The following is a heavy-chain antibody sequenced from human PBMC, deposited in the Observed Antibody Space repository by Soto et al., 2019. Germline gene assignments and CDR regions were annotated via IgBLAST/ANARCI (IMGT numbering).Heavy chain of an antibody. CDR2: ISRNGGST. J-gene: IGHJ4*02. D-gene: IGHD2-21*02. V-gene: IGHV3-64*01. Sequence: PGGSLILSCAASGFTFSSYAMHWVRQAPGKGLEYVSGISRNGGSTYYANSVKGRFTISRDNSKSTLYLQVGSLRAEDMAVYYCARSGLPFDSWGQGTLVTVSS. CDR1: GFTFSSYA. CDR3: ARSGLPFDS.